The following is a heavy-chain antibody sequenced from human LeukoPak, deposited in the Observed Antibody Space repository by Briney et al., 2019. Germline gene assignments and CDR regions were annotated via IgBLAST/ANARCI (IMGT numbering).Heavy chain of an antibody. V-gene: IGHV3-30*04. J-gene: IGHJ3*02. CDR2: ISYDGSNK. D-gene: IGHD3-22*01. CDR1: GFIFGSYA. Sequence: PRGSLRLSCAASGFIFGSYAMHWVRQAPGKGLDWVAVISYDGSNKYYADSVKGRFTISRDNSKDTLYLQMNSLRAEDTAVYYCVRDRLDDYYYDSSGYYSDAFDIWGQGTMVTVSS. CDR3: VRDRLDDYYYDSSGYYSDAFDI.